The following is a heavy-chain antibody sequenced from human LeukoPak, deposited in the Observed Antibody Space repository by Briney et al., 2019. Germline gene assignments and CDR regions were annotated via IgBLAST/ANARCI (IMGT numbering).Heavy chain of an antibody. Sequence: SGGSLRLSCEVSGFTFSYYGMHWVRQAPGKGLEWVAVISHDGSNKYYADSVKGRFTISRDNFKNTLYLQMNSLRAEDTAVYYCAKSIPAIAVAVSARQWGQGTLVTVSS. J-gene: IGHJ4*02. D-gene: IGHD6-19*01. CDR2: ISHDGSNK. CDR1: GFTFSYYG. CDR3: AKSIPAIAVAVSARQ. V-gene: IGHV3-30*18.